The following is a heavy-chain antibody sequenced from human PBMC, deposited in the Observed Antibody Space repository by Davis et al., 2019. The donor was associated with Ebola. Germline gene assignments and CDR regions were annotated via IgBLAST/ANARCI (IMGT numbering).Heavy chain of an antibody. CDR2: ISGSGGST. CDR1: GFTFSSYS. D-gene: IGHD6-19*01. CDR3: AKDLFSSGWYDWFDP. V-gene: IGHV3-23*01. Sequence: PAGSLRLSCAASGFTFSSYSMNWVRQAPGKGLEWVSAISGSGGSTYYADFVKGRFTISRDNSKNTLYLQMNSLRAEDTAVYYCAKDLFSSGWYDWFDPWGQGTLVTVSS. J-gene: IGHJ5*02.